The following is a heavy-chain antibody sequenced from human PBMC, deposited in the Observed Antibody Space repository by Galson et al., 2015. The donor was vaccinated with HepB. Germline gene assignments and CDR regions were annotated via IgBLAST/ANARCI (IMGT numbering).Heavy chain of an antibody. Sequence: SLRLSCAASGFSFSDFYMSWIRQTPGKGLEWVSYISSGGDSVFYSDSVKGRFTVSRDNAKNSLCLQMDSLSAEDAAVYFCARDHEPPDFWGQGTLVIVSS. J-gene: IGHJ4*02. CDR2: ISSGGDSV. CDR3: ARDHEPPDF. CDR1: GFSFSDFY. V-gene: IGHV3-11*01.